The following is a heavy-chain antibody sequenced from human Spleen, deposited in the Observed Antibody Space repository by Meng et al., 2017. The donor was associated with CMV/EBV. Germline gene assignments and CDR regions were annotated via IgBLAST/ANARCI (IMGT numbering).Heavy chain of an antibody. CDR3: ARDAGTYYYDASGQYWSFFYGMDV. J-gene: IGHJ6*02. CDR2: ISSNGQTL. CDR1: GFIFNDYY. Sequence: GSLKISCAASGFIFNDYYMTWIRQSPGKGLEWLSYISSNGQTLYYADSVKGRFTISRDNGKRSLYLQMNSLRAEDTAVYYCARDAGTYYYDASGQYWSFFYGMDVWGQGTTVTVSS. D-gene: IGHD3-22*01. V-gene: IGHV3-11*04.